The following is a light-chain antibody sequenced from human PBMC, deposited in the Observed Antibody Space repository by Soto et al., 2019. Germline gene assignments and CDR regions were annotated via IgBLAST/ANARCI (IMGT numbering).Light chain of an antibody. V-gene: IGKV3-15*01. J-gene: IGKJ1*01. CDR3: QKYYSYPLK. CDR1: QSVSSS. CDR2: GAS. Sequence: EIVMTHSPATLSVSPLEIATLSFRASQSVSSSLAWYQQKPGQAPRLLIYGASTRATGIPARFSGSGSGTEFTLTISCLQSEDFATYYCQKYYSYPLKFGQGTKVDIK.